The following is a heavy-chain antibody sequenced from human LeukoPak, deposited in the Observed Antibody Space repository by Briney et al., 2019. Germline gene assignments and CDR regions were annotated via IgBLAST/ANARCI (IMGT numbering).Heavy chain of an antibody. J-gene: IGHJ4*02. CDR2: INQAGSEE. Sequence: GGSLRLSCVASGFTFSNYWMSWVRQAPGKGLEWVANINQAGSEEYYVDSVEGRFTISRDNAKNSLYLQLNSLRAEDTAVYYCAIASGGRGGLDSWGQGTLVTASS. D-gene: IGHD2-21*01. V-gene: IGHV3-7*03. CDR1: GFTFSNYW. CDR3: AIASGGRGGLDS.